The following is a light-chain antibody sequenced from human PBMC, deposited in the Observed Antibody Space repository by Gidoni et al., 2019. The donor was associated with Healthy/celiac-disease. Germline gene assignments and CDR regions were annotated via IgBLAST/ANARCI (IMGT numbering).Light chain of an antibody. J-gene: IGLJ2*01. CDR2: EVS. CDR3: CSYAGSFV. Sequence: QSALTQPASVSGSPGQSITISCTGTSSDVGSYNLVSWYQQHPGKAPKLMIYEVSKRSSGVSNRFSGSKSGNTASLTISGLQAEDEADYYCCSYAGSFVFGGGTKLTVL. CDR1: SSDVGSYNL. V-gene: IGLV2-23*02.